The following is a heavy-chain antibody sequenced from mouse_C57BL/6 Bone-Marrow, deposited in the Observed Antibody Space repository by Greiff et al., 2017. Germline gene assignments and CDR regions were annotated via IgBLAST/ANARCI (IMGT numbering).Heavy chain of an antibody. V-gene: IGHV5-4*01. CDR2: ISDGGSYT. CDR1: GFTFSSYA. J-gene: IGHJ4*01. D-gene: IGHD4-1*01. Sequence: EVQGVESGGGLVKPGGSLKLSCAASGFTFSSYAMSWVRQTPGKRLEWVATISDGGSYTYYPDNVKGRFTISRDNAKNNLYLQMSHLKSEDTAMYYCARDINWPDMDYWGQGTSVTVSS. CDR3: ARDINWPDMDY.